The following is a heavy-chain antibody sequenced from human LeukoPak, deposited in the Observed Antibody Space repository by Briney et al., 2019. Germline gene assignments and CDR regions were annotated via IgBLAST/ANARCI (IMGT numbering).Heavy chain of an antibody. CDR1: GFTFSSYS. J-gene: IGHJ4*02. V-gene: IGHV3-23*01. Sequence: GGSLRLSCAASGFTFSSYSMSWVRRAPGKGLEWVSVFTATGGRTYYADSVKGRFTISRDNSKNTLYLQMDSLRAEDTAVYYCAKERDNSGLLFASWGQGAPVTVSS. CDR2: FTATGGRT. CDR3: AKERDNSGLLFAS. D-gene: IGHD6-19*01.